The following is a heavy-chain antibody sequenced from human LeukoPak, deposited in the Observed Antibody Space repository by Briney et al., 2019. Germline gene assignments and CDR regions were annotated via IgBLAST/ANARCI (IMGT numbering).Heavy chain of an antibody. CDR1: GGSISSYY. J-gene: IGHJ4*02. CDR3: ASGIGLYDY. V-gene: IGHV4-59*12. Sequence: SETLSLTCTVSGGSISSYYWSWIRQPPGKGLEWIGYIYHSGSTYYNPSLKSRVTISVDRSKNQFSLKLSSVTAADTAVYYCASGIGLYDYWGQGTLVTVSS. CDR2: IYHSGST. D-gene: IGHD1-26*01.